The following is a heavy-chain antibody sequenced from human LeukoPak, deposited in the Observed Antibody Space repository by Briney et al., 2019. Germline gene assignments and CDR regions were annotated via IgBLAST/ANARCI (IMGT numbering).Heavy chain of an antibody. Sequence: GGSLRLSCAASGFTFNNYAMSWVRQAPGKGLEWVSTITDSGDVTYYADSVKGRFTISRDNPMNTLYLQMNPLRGGDTAVYYCAKRPPGGFHYFDYWGQGTLVTVSS. CDR1: GFTFNNYA. J-gene: IGHJ4*02. CDR2: ITDSGDVT. V-gene: IGHV3-23*01. CDR3: AKRPPGGFHYFDY. D-gene: IGHD1-26*01.